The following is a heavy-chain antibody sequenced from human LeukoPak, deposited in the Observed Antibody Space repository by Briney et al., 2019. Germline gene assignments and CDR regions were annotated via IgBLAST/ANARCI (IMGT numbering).Heavy chain of an antibody. J-gene: IGHJ4*02. D-gene: IGHD3-22*01. V-gene: IGHV3-30*18. CDR3: AKDHHSGGYYYFDY. CDR1: GFTFRNYA. CDR2: ISYDGSNK. Sequence: GGSLRLSCAASGFTFRNYAMHWVRQAPGKGLEWVAVISYDGSNKYYADSVKGRFTISRDNSKNTLYLQMNSLRAEDTAVYYCAKDHHSGGYYYFDYWGQGTLVTVSS.